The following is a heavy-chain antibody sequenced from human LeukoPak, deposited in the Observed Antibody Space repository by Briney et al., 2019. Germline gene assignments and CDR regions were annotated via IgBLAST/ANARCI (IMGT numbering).Heavy chain of an antibody. CDR1: GYTFTSYD. D-gene: IGHD3-9*01. V-gene: IGHV1-8*01. CDR2: MNPNSGNT. J-gene: IGHJ6*02. Sequence: ASVKVSCKASGYTFTSYDINWVRQATGQGLEWMGWMNPNSGNTGYAQKFQGRVTMTRNTSIRTAYMELSSLRSEDTAVYYCARGINILTGYYYYYGMDVWGQGTTVTVSS. CDR3: ARGINILTGYYYYYGMDV.